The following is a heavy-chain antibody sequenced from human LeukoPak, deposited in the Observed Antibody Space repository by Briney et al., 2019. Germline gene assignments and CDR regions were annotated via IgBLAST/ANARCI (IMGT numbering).Heavy chain of an antibody. Sequence: PSETLSLTCAGYGGSFSGYYWSWIRQPPGKGLEWIGEINHSGSTNYNQSLKSRVTISVDTSKNQFSLKLSSVTAADTAVYYCARGILTGYYIPREYFQHWGQGTLVTVSS. CDR2: INHSGST. D-gene: IGHD3-9*01. J-gene: IGHJ1*01. CDR3: ARGILTGYYIPREYFQH. CDR1: GGSFSGYY. V-gene: IGHV4-34*01.